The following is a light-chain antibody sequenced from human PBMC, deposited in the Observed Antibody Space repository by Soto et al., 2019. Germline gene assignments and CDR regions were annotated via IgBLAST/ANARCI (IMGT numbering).Light chain of an antibody. Sequence: QAVVTQPPSVSGAPGQRVTISCTGSSSNIGAGYDVHWYQQLPGTAPKLLIYGNSNQPSGVPDRFSGSKSGTSASLAITGLQAEDEADYYCQSYDSSLSGSDVVFGGGTKLTVL. CDR3: QSYDSSLSGSDVV. V-gene: IGLV1-40*01. CDR1: SSNIGAGYD. CDR2: GNS. J-gene: IGLJ2*01.